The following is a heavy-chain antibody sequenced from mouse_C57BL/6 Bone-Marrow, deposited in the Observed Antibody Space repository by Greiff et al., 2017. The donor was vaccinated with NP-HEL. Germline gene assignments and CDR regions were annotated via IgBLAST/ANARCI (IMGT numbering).Heavy chain of an antibody. CDR2: INYDGSST. CDR1: GFTFSDYY. J-gene: IGHJ1*03. CDR3: ARDRGRSDGYDWYFDV. D-gene: IGHD2-2*01. V-gene: IGHV5-16*01. Sequence: GEAEGGLVQPGSSMKLTCTASGFTFSDYYMAWVRQVPEKGLEWVAKINYDGSSTYYLAPLKSRFISTRDNATNILSRKMSSLESEDTATYYCARDRGRSDGYDWYFDVWGTATTVTVS.